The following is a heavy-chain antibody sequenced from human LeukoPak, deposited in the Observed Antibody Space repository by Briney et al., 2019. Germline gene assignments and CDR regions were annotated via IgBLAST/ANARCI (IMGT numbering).Heavy chain of an antibody. V-gene: IGHV4-39*07. J-gene: IGHJ6*03. CDR1: GGSISSSSYY. D-gene: IGHD6-19*01. Sequence: SETLSLTCTVSGGSISSSSYYWGWIRQPPGKGLEWIGSIYYSGSTYYNPSLKSRVTISVDTSKNQFSLKLSSVTAADTAVYYCARVDGYSSGWDYYYYYYMDVWGKGTTVTVSS. CDR2: IYYSGST. CDR3: ARVDGYSSGWDYYYYYYMDV.